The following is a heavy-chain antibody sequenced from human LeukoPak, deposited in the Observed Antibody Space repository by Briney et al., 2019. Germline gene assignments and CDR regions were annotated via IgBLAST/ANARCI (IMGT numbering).Heavy chain of an antibody. CDR3: ANRVRGTYYFDS. V-gene: IGHV3-30*18. J-gene: IGHJ4*02. CDR2: ISYDGSNK. Sequence: GGSLRLSCVASGFTFSSYGMHWVRQAPGKGLEWVAIISYDGSNKYYADSVKGRFTISRDNSKNTLYLQMNSLRAEDTAVYYCANRVRGTYYFDSWGQGTLVTVSS. D-gene: IGHD2-15*01. CDR1: GFTFSSYG.